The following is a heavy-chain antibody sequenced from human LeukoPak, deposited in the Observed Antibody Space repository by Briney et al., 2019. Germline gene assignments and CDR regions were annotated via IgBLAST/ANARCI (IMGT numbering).Heavy chain of an antibody. CDR3: ARVVPATIAAYYYYYMDV. CDR2: IFYSGST. J-gene: IGHJ6*03. CDR1: GGSISTDDYY. Sequence: SETLSLTCTVSGGSISTDDYYWSWIRQPPGKGLEWIGYIFYSGSTYYNPSLNSRVTISVDTSKNQFSLKVNSVTAADTAMYYCARVVPATIAAYYYYYMDVWGKGTTVTVSS. V-gene: IGHV4-30-4*08. D-gene: IGHD2-2*01.